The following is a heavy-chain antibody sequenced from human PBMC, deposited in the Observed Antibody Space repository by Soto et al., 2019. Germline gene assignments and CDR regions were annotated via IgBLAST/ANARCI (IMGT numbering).Heavy chain of an antibody. V-gene: IGHV5-51*01. CDR2: IYPGDSDT. Sequence: PGESLKISCQASGYAFTSYWIAWVRQIPGRGLEWMGIIYPGDSDTRYSPSFQGQVTISADKSTTTAYLQWNSLEASDTAMYYCARGYCTTTICDPWFDPWGQGTLVTVSS. J-gene: IGHJ5*02. CDR3: ARGYCTTTICDPWFDP. CDR1: GYAFTSYW. D-gene: IGHD2-2*01.